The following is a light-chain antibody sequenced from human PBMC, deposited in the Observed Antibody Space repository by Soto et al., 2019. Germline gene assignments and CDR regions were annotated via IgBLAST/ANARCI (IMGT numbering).Light chain of an antibody. CDR3: SSYTGGNPSYV. J-gene: IGLJ1*01. CDR1: SSDVGGYNY. Sequence: QSVLTQPASVSGSPGQSITISCTGTSSDVGGYNYVSWYQQHPGKAPKLMIYEVSNRPSGVSNRFSGSKSGNTAPLTVSGLQAEDEADYYCSSYTGGNPSYVFGTGTKVTVL. V-gene: IGLV2-14*01. CDR2: EVS.